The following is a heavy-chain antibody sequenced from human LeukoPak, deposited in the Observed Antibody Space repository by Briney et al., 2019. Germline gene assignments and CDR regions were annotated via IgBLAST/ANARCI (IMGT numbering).Heavy chain of an antibody. CDR3: ARRRAGVGHFDY. CDR1: GGSINCGDYY. J-gene: IGHJ4*02. CDR2: IYYSGST. V-gene: IGHV4-30-4*08. Sequence: PSETLSLTCTVSGGSINCGDYYWSWIRQPTAKGLEWIGYIYYSGSTYYNPSLKSRVTISIDKSKIQFSLQLSSVNAADTAVYYCARRRAGVGHFDYWGQGILVTVSS. D-gene: IGHD2-15*01.